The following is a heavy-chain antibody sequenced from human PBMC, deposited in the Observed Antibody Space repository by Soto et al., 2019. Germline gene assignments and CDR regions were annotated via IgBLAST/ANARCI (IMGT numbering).Heavy chain of an antibody. CDR1: GFSLSNSGVG. CDR2: IYWNDDK. J-gene: IGHJ4*02. CDR3: EHRSMEATYFDI. V-gene: IGHV2-5*01. D-gene: IGHD1-1*01. Sequence: QITLKESGPTLEKPTQTLTLTCAFSGFSLSNSGVGVGWIRQPPGKALEWLALIYWNDDKRYSTSLKTSLTITKDHSINQAVLALSNMDPVDTATYFCEHRSMEATYFDIWGQGTLVTASS.